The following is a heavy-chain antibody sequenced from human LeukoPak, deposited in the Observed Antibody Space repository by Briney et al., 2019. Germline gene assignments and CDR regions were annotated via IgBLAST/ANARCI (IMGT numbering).Heavy chain of an antibody. Sequence: ETLSLTCAVSGNSISSTYYWGWIRQPPGKGLEWIGNIYHSGSTYYNPSLKSRVTISIDTSKNQFSLKLNSVTAADTAVYYCARSVAGNFDYWGQGTLVTVSS. D-gene: IGHD6-19*01. V-gene: IGHV4-38-2*01. CDR1: GNSISSTYY. CDR3: ARSVAGNFDY. J-gene: IGHJ4*02. CDR2: IYHSGST.